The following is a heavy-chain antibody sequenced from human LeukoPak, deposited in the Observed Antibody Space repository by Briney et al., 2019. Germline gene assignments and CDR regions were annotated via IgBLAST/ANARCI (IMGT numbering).Heavy chain of an antibody. D-gene: IGHD3-3*01. CDR2: ISGGGIRT. CDR3: AKRSGGPSPFDY. Sequence: GGTLRLSCAASGFTFSSYGMAWVRQAPRKGLEWVSDISGGGIRTDYADSVKGRSTISRDNSRHTLYLQMNSLRAEDTAVYYCAKRSGGPSPFDYWGQGTLVTVSS. V-gene: IGHV3-23*01. CDR1: GFTFSSYG. J-gene: IGHJ4*02.